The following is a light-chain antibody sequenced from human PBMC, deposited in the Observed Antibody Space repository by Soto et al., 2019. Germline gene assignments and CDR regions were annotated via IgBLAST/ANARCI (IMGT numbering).Light chain of an antibody. CDR1: QSISSY. CDR2: ASS. CDR3: QQSYSTVMYT. J-gene: IGKJ5*01. Sequence: DIQMTQSPSSLSASVGDRVTITCRASQSISSYLNWYQQKPGKAPKLLIYASSSLQSGVPSRFTGSGSGTYFTLTISSLQPEDFATYYCQQSYSTVMYTFGQGTRLEIK. V-gene: IGKV1-39*01.